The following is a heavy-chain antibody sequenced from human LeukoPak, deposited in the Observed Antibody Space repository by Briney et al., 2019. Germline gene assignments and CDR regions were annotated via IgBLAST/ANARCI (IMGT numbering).Heavy chain of an antibody. V-gene: IGHV3-53*01. Sequence: GGSLRLSCAASGFTFSSNYMSWVRQARGKGLEWVSVIYSGGSTYYSDSVKGRFTISRDNSKNTLYLQMNSLRAEDTAVYYCARRGYSSSWYYFDYWGQGTLVTVSS. CDR2: IYSGGST. CDR1: GFTFSSNY. J-gene: IGHJ4*02. D-gene: IGHD6-13*01. CDR3: ARRGYSSSWYYFDY.